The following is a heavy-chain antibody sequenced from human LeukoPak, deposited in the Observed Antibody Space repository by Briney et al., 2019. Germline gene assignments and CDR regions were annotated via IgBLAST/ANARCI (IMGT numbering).Heavy chain of an antibody. Sequence: ASVKVSCKASGYTFTSYDINWVRQATGQGLEWMGWMNPNSGNTGYAQKFQGRVTMTRSTSISTAYMELSSLRSEDTAVYYCARSARGYGSSNYWGQGTLVTVSS. CDR1: GYTFTSYD. V-gene: IGHV1-8*01. CDR3: ARSARGYGSSNY. CDR2: MNPNSGNT. J-gene: IGHJ4*02. D-gene: IGHD3-10*01.